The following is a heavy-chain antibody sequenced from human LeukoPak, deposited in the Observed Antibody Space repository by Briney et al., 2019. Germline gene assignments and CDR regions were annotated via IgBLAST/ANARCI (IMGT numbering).Heavy chain of an antibody. Sequence: ASVKVPYKASGYSYTHYGIAWVRQAPGQGLEWMGWISGYNGDRNFAPKVQGRVTMTTDTSANIAYMELRSLRSEETAVYYCATGDSSGYYPYYFDQWGQGTLVAVSS. V-gene: IGHV1-18*01. J-gene: IGHJ4*02. CDR3: ATGDSSGYYPYYFDQ. CDR2: ISGYNGDR. D-gene: IGHD3-22*01. CDR1: GYSYTHYG.